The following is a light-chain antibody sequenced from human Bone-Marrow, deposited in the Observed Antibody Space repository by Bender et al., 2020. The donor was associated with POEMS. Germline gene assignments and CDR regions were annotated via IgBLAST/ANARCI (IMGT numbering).Light chain of an antibody. V-gene: IGLV2-14*01. Sequence: QSALTQPASVSGSPGQSITISCTGASSDVVVYNYVSWYQQHPDKAPKFLIYEVSNRPSGVPNRFSGSKSANTTSLTISVLRAEDEAYFYCSSYTPSSTLGVFGGGTKLTVL. J-gene: IGLJ3*02. CDR2: EVS. CDR1: SSDVVVYNY. CDR3: SSYTPSSTLGV.